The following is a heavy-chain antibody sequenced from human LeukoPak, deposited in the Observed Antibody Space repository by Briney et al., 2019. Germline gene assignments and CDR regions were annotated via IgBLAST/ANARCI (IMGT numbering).Heavy chain of an antibody. Sequence: GGSLRLSCAASGFTFSSYAMSWVRQAPGKGLEWVSGISGSGGSTYYADYVKGRFTISRDNSRNTLYLQMNSPRAEDTAVYYCAILPGYSSGWYEVNYWGQGTLVTVSS. CDR2: ISGSGGST. J-gene: IGHJ4*02. CDR1: GFTFSSYA. V-gene: IGHV3-23*01. CDR3: AILPGYSSGWYEVNY. D-gene: IGHD6-13*01.